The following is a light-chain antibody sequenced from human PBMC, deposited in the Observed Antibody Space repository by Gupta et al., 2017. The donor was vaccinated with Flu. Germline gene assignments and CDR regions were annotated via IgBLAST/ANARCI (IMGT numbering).Light chain of an antibody. CDR1: NSGVRYT. CDR3: QSYYSSRGGSWV. J-gene: IGLJ3*02. CDR2: GYN. Sequence: NSGVRYTVHCSQQHPGTGPSLLISGYNYRPSGVPDRFSGSRSGTSASLAITGLQAEDEADYYCQSYYSSRGGSWVFGGGTKLTVL. V-gene: IGLV1-40*01.